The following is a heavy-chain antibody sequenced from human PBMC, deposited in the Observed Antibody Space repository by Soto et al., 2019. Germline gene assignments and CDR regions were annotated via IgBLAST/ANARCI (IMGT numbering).Heavy chain of an antibody. V-gene: IGHV3-30*18. J-gene: IGHJ6*02. CDR3: AKDSETGITGTYYYYYGMDV. CDR1: GFTFSSYG. CDR2: ISYDGSNK. D-gene: IGHD1-20*01. Sequence: GGSLRLSCAASGFTFSSYGMHWVRQAPGKGLEWVAVISYDGSNKYYADSVKGRFTISRDNSKNTLYLQMNSLRAEDKAVYYCAKDSETGITGTYYYYYGMDVWGQGTTVTVSS.